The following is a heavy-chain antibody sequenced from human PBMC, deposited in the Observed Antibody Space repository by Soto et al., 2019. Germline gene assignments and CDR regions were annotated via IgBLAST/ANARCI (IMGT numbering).Heavy chain of an antibody. J-gene: IGHJ3*01. V-gene: IGHV4-61*08. CDR1: GCSISSGGYY. D-gene: IGHD6-13*01. CDR2: ISDSGRI. Sequence: SETLSLTCTVSGCSISSGGYYWSWIRQHPGKGLEWIGYISDSGRILYNPSLKSRVTLSLDASKNQFSLRLSSVTAADTAVYYRARDRRAADARGEALDFWGQGTRVTV. CDR3: ARDRRAADARGEALDF.